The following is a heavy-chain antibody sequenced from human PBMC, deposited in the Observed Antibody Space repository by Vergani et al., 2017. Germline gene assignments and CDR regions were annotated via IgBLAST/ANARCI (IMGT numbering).Heavy chain of an antibody. V-gene: IGHV3-30*02. Sequence: QVHLVESGGGVVQPGRSLRLSCTASEFSFSHYGMFWVRQAPGKGLEWVAFIRYDGSSEYYGDSVKGRFTISRDKSQNTVNLQMNSLRTEDTAVYFCANSVIAGNVGVAYFGMDVWGRGTTVTVSS. J-gene: IGHJ6*02. CDR1: EFSFSHYG. CDR2: IRYDGSSE. CDR3: ANSVIAGNVGVAYFGMDV. D-gene: IGHD2/OR15-2a*01.